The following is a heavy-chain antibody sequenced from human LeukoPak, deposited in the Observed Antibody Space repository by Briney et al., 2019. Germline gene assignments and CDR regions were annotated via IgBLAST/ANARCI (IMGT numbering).Heavy chain of an antibody. D-gene: IGHD6-6*01. CDR1: GFTFSSYE. V-gene: IGHV3-48*03. J-gene: IGHJ4*02. CDR3: ARVQLGLAARGGVDY. Sequence: GGSLRLSCAASGFTFSSYEMNWVRQAPGKGLEWVSYISSSGSTIYYADSVKGRFTISRDNAKNSLYLQMNSLRAEDTAVYYCARVQLGLAARGGVDYWGQGTLVTVSS. CDR2: ISSSGSTI.